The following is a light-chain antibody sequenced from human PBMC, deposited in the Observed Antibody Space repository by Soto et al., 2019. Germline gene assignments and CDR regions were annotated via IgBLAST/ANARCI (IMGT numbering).Light chain of an antibody. CDR1: QTILSPY. CDR3: QTFGRLLRQWT. CDR2: DTS. Sequence: VLTQSPGTLSLSPGERVTLSCRASQTILSPYFAWYQQKPGQTPTLLIYDTSKRATDIPDRFSGSGSGTDFTLTISRLEPEDSATYHCQTFGRLLRQWTLGPGTKVDIK. J-gene: IGKJ1*01. V-gene: IGKV3-20*01.